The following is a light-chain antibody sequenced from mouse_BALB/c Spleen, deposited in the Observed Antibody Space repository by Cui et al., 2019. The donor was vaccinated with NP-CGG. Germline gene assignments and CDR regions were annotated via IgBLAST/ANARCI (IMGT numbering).Light chain of an antibody. CDR1: TGTVTTSNY. CDR2: GTN. Sequence: QDVVPPASALTTSPGETVTLTCRSSTGTVTTSNYANWVQEKPDHLFTGLIGGTNNRAPGVPARFSGSLIGDKAALTITGAQTEDEAIYFCVLWYSNHWVFGGGTKLTVL. V-gene: IGLV1*01. J-gene: IGLJ1*01. CDR3: VLWYSNHWV.